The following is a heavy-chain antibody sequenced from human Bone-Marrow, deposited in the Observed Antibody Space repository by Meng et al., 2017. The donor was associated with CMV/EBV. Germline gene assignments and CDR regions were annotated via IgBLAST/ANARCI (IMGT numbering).Heavy chain of an antibody. CDR2: IRDSGGGT. CDR3: AKGGQWLITS. CDR1: GFTFSSYE. Sequence: GESLKISCAASGFTFSSYEMNWVRQAPGKGLEWVSVIRDSGGGTLYADSVKGRFTISRDNSKNSFFLQMNSLRSEDTALYYCAKGGQWLITSWGQGNLVTVSS. J-gene: IGHJ5*02. D-gene: IGHD6-19*01. V-gene: IGHV3-23*01.